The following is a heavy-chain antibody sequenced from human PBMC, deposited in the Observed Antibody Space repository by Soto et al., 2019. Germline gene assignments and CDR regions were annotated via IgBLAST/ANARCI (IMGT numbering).Heavy chain of an antibody. J-gene: IGHJ4*02. D-gene: IGHD6-19*01. CDR3: ARHRTSSGAGVFDY. CDR1: GGSISSSSYY. V-gene: IGHV4-39*01. CDR2: IYYSGST. Sequence: SETLSLTCTVSGGSISSSSYYWGWIRQPPGKGLEWIGSIYYSGSTYYNPSLKSRVTISVDTSKNQFSLKLSSVTAADTAVYYCARHRTSSGAGVFDYWGQGTLVTVSS.